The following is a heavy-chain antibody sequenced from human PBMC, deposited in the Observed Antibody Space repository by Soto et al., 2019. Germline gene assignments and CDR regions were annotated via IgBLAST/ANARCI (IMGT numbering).Heavy chain of an antibody. CDR3: ARVGKNSDYYYYYMDV. V-gene: IGHV4-59*01. CDR2: IDYSGRT. CDR1: GGSFSGYH. J-gene: IGHJ6*03. Sequence: TPETLSLTCAVYGGSFSGYHWSWIRQPPGEGLEWIGYIDYSGRTNYSPSLQSRVTISVDTSKNQFSLRLSPVTAADTAMYYCARVGKNSDYYYYYMDVWGKGTTVTVSS. D-gene: IGHD7-27*01.